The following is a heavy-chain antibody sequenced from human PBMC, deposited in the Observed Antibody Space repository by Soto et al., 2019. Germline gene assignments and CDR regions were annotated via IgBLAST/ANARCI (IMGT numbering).Heavy chain of an antibody. CDR3: ARGDWIDY. CDR1: GGSFSGYY. Sequence: QVQLQQWGAGLLKPSETLSLTCAVYGGSFSGYYWSWIRQPPGKGLEWIGEINHSGSTNYNPSLKSRVTISVDPSKNQFSLKLSSVTAADTAVYYCARGDWIDYWGQGTLVTVSS. D-gene: IGHD2-21*01. J-gene: IGHJ4*02. CDR2: INHSGST. V-gene: IGHV4-34*01.